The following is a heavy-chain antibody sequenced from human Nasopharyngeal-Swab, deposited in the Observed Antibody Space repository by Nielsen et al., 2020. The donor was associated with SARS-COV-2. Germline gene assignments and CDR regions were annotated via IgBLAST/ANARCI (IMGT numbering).Heavy chain of an antibody. D-gene: IGHD6-19*01. V-gene: IGHV3-30-3*01. CDR3: AREDPIAVAGNLDY. CDR1: GFTFSSYA. CDR2: ISYDGSNK. J-gene: IGHJ4*02. Sequence: GGSLRLSCAASGFTFSSYAMHWVRQAPGKGLEWVAVISYDGSNKYYADSVKGRFTISRDNSKNTLYLQMNSLRAEDTAAYYCAREDPIAVAGNLDYWGQGTLVTVSS.